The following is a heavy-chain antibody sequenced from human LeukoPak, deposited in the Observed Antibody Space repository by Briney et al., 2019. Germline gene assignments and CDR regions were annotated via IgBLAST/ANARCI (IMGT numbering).Heavy chain of an antibody. CDR3: ARGYYYGPRMDTYFDY. CDR1: GYTFTGYY. D-gene: IGHD3-10*01. J-gene: IGHJ4*02. CDR2: ISAYNGNT. V-gene: IGHV1-18*04. Sequence: GASVKVSCKASGYTFTGYYMHWVRQAPGQGLEWMGWISAYNGNTNYAQKLQGRVTMTTDTSTSTAYMELRSLRSDDTAVYYCARGYYYGPRMDTYFDYWGQGTLVTVSS.